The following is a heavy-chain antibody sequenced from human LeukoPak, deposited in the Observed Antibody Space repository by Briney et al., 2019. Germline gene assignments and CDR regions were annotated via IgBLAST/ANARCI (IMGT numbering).Heavy chain of an antibody. J-gene: IGHJ3*02. Sequence: PSETLSLTCTVSGGSISSYYWSWIRQPAGKGLEWIGRIYISGSTNYNPSLKSRVTISVDTSKNQFSLKLSSVTAADTAVYYCAITRLIDAFDIWGQGTMVTVSS. D-gene: IGHD3-16*01. CDR1: GGSISSYY. V-gene: IGHV4-4*07. CDR2: IYISGST. CDR3: AITRLIDAFDI.